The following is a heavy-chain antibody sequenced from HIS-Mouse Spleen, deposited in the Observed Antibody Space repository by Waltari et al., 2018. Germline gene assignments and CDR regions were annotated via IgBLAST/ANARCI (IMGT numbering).Heavy chain of an antibody. Sequence: QLQLQESGPGLVKPSETLSLTCTVPGGSISSSSYYWGWIRQPPGKGLERIGSINYSGSTYYNPSLKSRVTISVDTSKNQFSLKLSSVTAADTAVYYCARAPTGFLEWFDAFDIWGQGTMVTVSS. V-gene: IGHV4-39*07. CDR3: ARAPTGFLEWFDAFDI. D-gene: IGHD3-3*01. J-gene: IGHJ3*02. CDR2: INYSGST. CDR1: GGSISSSSYY.